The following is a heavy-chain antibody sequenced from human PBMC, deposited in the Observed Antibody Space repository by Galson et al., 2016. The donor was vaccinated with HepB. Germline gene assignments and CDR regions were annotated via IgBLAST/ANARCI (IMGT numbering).Heavy chain of an antibody. V-gene: IGHV3-33*01. J-gene: IGHJ4*02. D-gene: IGHD3-16*01. CDR1: GFTFSDFG. CDR3: ATWGFTLGVDH. Sequence: SLRLSCAASGFTFSDFGMHWVRQAPGKGLEWLAGIWADGSNKYYADSVKGRFTISRDNSEHTLYLQMNSLRTEDTAMYYCATWGFTLGVDHWGQGILITVSS. CDR2: IWADGSNK.